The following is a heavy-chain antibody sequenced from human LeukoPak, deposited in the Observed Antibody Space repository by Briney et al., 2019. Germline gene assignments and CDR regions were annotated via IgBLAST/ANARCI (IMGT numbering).Heavy chain of an antibody. D-gene: IGHD4-11*01. J-gene: IGHJ6*02. CDR2: IYYSGST. Sequence: SETLSLTCTVSGGSISSYYWSWIRQPPGKGLEWIGYIYYSGSTNYNPSLKSRVTISVDTSKNQFSLKLSSVTAADTAVYYCARGPTVTTNYYGMDVWGQGTTVTVSS. CDR3: ARGPTVTTNYYGMDV. CDR1: GGSISSYY. V-gene: IGHV4-59*01.